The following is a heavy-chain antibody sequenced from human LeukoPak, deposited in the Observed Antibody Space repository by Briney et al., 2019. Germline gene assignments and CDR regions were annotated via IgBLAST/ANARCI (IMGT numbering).Heavy chain of an antibody. Sequence: GGSLRLSCAASVFTFSIYNMNCVRQAPGKGLEWVSSISSSSSYIYYADSVKGRFTISRDNAKNSLYLQMNSLRAEDTAVYYCARVQYYDFWSGYYSLRSFDYWGQGTLVTVSS. CDR2: ISSSSSYI. D-gene: IGHD3-3*01. CDR3: ARVQYYDFWSGYYSLRSFDY. CDR1: VFTFSIYN. V-gene: IGHV3-21*01. J-gene: IGHJ4*02.